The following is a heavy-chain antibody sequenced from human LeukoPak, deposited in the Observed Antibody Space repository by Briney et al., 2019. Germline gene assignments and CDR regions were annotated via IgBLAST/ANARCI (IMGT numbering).Heavy chain of an antibody. V-gene: IGHV4-59*01. Sequence: SETLSLTCTVSGGSLSSYYWSWIRQSPGKRLELIGHIYYTGTTFYNPSLNSRVTISLDTSKNEFSLKLTSVTAADTAVYYCARFSWDCSTASCHLTHCGQGALVTVSS. J-gene: IGHJ4*02. CDR2: IYYTGTT. CDR3: ARFSWDCSTASCHLTH. CDR1: GGSLSSYY. D-gene: IGHD3-9*01.